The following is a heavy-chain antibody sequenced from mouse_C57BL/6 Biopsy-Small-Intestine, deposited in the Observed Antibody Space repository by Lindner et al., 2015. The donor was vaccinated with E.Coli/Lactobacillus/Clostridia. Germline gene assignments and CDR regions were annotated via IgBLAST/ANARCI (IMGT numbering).Heavy chain of an antibody. J-gene: IGHJ1*03. CDR3: ARHPVVASYWYFDV. CDR2: ISSGGSYT. CDR1: GFTFSSYG. Sequence: VQLRGVWGRLSEAWRVLKLSCAASGFTFSSYGMSWVRQTPDKRLEWVATISSGGSYTYYPDSVKGRFTISRDNAKNTLYLQMSSLKSEDTAMYYCARHPVVASYWYFDVWGTGTTVTVSS. V-gene: IGHV5-6*01. D-gene: IGHD1-1*01.